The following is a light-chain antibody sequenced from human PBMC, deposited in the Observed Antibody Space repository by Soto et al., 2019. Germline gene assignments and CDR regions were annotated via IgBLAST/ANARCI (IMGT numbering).Light chain of an antibody. CDR2: DVT. Sequence: QSALTQPASVSGSPGQSITISCSGTPSDIGAYNYVSWYQHLPGKAPKVIIYDVTNRPSGVSSRFSGSKSGTTASLTISGLQAEDKANYYCGSYTISSTLMIFGGGTKLTVL. CDR3: GSYTISSTLMI. CDR1: PSDIGAYNY. V-gene: IGLV2-14*03. J-gene: IGLJ2*01.